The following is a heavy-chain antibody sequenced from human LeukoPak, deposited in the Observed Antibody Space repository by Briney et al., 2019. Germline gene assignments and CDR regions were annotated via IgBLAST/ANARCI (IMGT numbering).Heavy chain of an antibody. CDR1: GFTFSSYS. CDR3: ARDAGQQLAFDY. D-gene: IGHD6-13*01. CDR2: ISSSSSYI. J-gene: IGHJ4*02. Sequence: GGSLSLSCAASGFTFSSYSMNWVRQAPGKGLEWVSSISSSSSYIYYADSVKGRFTISRDNAKNSLYLQMNSLRAEDTAVYYCARDAGQQLAFDYWGQGTLVTVSS. V-gene: IGHV3-21*01.